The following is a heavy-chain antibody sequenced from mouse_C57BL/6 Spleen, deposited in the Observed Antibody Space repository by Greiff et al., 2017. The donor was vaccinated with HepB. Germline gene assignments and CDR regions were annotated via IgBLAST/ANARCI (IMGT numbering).Heavy chain of an antibody. J-gene: IGHJ2*01. V-gene: IGHV14-4*01. CDR2: IDPENGDT. CDR3: TTSLGHDY. Sequence: VQLQQSGAELVRPGASVKLSCTASGFNIKDDYMHWVKQRPEQGLEWIGWIDPENGDTEYASKFQGKATITADTSSNTAYLQLSSLTSEDTAVYYCTTSLGHDYWGQGTTLTVSS. D-gene: IGHD4-1*01. CDR1: GFNIKDDY.